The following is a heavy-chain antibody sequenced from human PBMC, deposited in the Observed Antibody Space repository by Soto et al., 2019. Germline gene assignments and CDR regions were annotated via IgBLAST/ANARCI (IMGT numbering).Heavy chain of an antibody. D-gene: IGHD4-17*01. J-gene: IGHJ4*02. V-gene: IGHV4-61*01. CDR3: ARDENGDYGY. CDR2: IYYSGST. CDR1: GGSVSSGSYY. Sequence: PSETLSLTCTVSGGSVSSGSYYWSWIRQPPGKGLEWIGYIYYSGSTNYNPSLESRVTISVDTSKNQFSLKLSSVTAADTAVYYCARDENGDYGYWGQGTLVTVSS.